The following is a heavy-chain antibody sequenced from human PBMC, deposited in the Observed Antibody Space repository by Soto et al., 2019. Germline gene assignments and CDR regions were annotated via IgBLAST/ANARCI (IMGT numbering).Heavy chain of an antibody. CDR2: ITAGNGNT. CDR1: GYTFTSYA. CDR3: ARSIVVVTAVDY. Sequence: QVQLVQSGAEEKKPGASVKVSCKASGYTFTSYAMHWVRQAPGQRLEWMGWITAGNGNTKYSQKFQGRVSITRDTTARTAYMELSSLRSEDTAVYYCARSIVVVTAVDYWGQGTLVTVSS. V-gene: IGHV1-3*05. D-gene: IGHD2-21*02. J-gene: IGHJ4*02.